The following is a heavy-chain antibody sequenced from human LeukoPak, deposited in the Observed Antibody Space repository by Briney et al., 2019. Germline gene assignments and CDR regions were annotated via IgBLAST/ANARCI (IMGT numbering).Heavy chain of an antibody. CDR1: GGTFSSYA. V-gene: IGHV1-69*05. J-gene: IGHJ4*02. Sequence: GASVKVSCKASGGTFSSYAISWVRQAPEQGLEWMGRIIPIFGTANYAQKFQGRVTITTDESTSTAYMELSSLRSEDTAVYYCARDWLHSGSYDTQGWGQGTLVTVSS. CDR3: ARDWLHSGSYDTQG. D-gene: IGHD1-26*01. CDR2: IIPIFGTA.